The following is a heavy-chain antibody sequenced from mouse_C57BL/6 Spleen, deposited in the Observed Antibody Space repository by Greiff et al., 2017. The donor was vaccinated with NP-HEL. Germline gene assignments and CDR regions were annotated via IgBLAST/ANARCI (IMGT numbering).Heavy chain of an antibody. J-gene: IGHJ3*01. CDR3: ARSPYDGYSWFAY. CDR2: IYPGSGST. V-gene: IGHV1-55*01. D-gene: IGHD2-3*01. CDR1: GYTFTSYW. Sequence: VQLQQPGAELVKPGASVKMSCKASGYTFTSYWITWVKQRPGQGLEWIGDIYPGSGSTNYNEKFKSKATLTVDTSSSTAYMQLSSLTSEDSAVYYCARSPYDGYSWFAYWGQGTLVTVSA.